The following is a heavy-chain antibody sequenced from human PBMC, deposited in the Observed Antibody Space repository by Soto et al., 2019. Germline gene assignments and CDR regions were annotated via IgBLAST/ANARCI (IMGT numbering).Heavy chain of an antibody. J-gene: IGHJ3*02. D-gene: IGHD6-19*01. V-gene: IGHV3-21*04. CDR2: ISSSSSYI. CDR1: GFTFSSYS. Sequence: GGSLRLSCAASGFTFSSYSMNWVRQAPGKGLEWVSSISSSSSYIYYADSVKGRFTISRDNAKNSLYLQWSSLKASDTAMYYCARHPAVADAFDIWGQGTMVTVSS. CDR3: ARHPAVADAFDI.